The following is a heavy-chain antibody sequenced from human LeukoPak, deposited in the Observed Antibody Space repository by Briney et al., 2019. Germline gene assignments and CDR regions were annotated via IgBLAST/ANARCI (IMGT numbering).Heavy chain of an antibody. V-gene: IGHV4-34*01. CDR3: ARARAAIGY. CDR2: INHSGST. CDR1: GGSFSGYY. D-gene: IGHD2-15*01. Sequence: SETLSLTCAVYGGSFSGYYWSWIRQPPGKGLEWIGEINHSGSTNYNPSLKSRVTISEDTSKNQFSLKLSSVTAADTAVYYCARARAAIGYWGQGTLVTVSS. J-gene: IGHJ4*02.